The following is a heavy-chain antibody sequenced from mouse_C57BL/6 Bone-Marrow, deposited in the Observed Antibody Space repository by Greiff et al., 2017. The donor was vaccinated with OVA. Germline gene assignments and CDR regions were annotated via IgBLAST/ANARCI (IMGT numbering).Heavy chain of an antibody. D-gene: IGHD2-2*01. J-gene: IGHJ4*01. V-gene: IGHV1-19*01. Sequence: EVQLQQSGPVLVKPGASVRMSCKASGYTFTDYYMNWVKQSHGKSLEWIGVINPYNGGTSYNQKFKGKATLTVDKSSSTAYMELNSLTSEDSAVYYCARWGGYPPYYAMDYWGQGTSVTVSS. CDR1: GYTFTDYY. CDR3: ARWGGYPPYYAMDY. CDR2: INPYNGGT.